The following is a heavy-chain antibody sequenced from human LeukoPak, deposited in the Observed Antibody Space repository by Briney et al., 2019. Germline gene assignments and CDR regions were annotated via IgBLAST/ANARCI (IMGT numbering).Heavy chain of an antibody. Sequence: SETLSLTCAVYGGSFSGYYWSWIRQPPGKGLEWIGEINHSGSTNYNPSLKSRVTISVDTSKNQFSLKLSSVTAADTAVYYCTGEGIWFGGTLGPVDYWAREPWSPSPQ. CDR2: INHSGST. D-gene: IGHD3-10*01. CDR3: TGEGIWFGGTLGPVDY. CDR1: GGSFSGYY. V-gene: IGHV4-34*01. J-gene: IGHJ4*02.